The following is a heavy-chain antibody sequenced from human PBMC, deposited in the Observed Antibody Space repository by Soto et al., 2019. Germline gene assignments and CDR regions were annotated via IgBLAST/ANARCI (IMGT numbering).Heavy chain of an antibody. D-gene: IGHD6-13*01. CDR3: AREGMSRPRWVFDY. V-gene: IGHV3-64*01. Sequence: EVQLVESGGGLVQPGGSLRLSCAASGFTFGSYPMHWVRQAPGKGLEYVSAISTNGDSTFYANSVKGRFTISRDNSKNTRDLQRGSLRAEDMGVDYCAREGMSRPRWVFDYWGQGTLVTASS. J-gene: IGHJ4*02. CDR2: ISTNGDST. CDR1: GFTFGSYP.